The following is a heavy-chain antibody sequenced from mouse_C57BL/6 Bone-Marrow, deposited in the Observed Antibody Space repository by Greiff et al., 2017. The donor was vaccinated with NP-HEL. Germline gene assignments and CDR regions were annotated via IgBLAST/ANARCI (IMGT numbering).Heavy chain of an antibody. V-gene: IGHV14-4*01. CDR1: GFNIKDDY. Sequence: VQLQQSGAELVRPGASVKLSCTASGFNIKDDYMHWVKQRPEQGLEWIGWIDPENGDTEYASKFQGKATITADTSSNTAYLQLSSLTSEDTAVYYCTTPITTVVAFYAMDYWGQGTSVTVSS. J-gene: IGHJ4*01. CDR3: TTPITTVVAFYAMDY. CDR2: IDPENGDT. D-gene: IGHD1-1*01.